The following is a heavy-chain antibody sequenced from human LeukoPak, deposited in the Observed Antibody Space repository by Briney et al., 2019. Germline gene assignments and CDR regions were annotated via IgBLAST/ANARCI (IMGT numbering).Heavy chain of an antibody. Sequence: SQTLSLTCTVSGGSISSGSYYWSWIRQPAGKGLEWIGRIYTSGSTNYNPSLKSRVTISVDTSKNQFSLKLSSVTAADTAVYYCARDGVPKDRGYYFDYWGQGTLVTVSS. J-gene: IGHJ4*02. CDR1: GGSISSGSYY. D-gene: IGHD2-2*01. V-gene: IGHV4-61*02. CDR2: IYTSGST. CDR3: ARDGVPKDRGYYFDY.